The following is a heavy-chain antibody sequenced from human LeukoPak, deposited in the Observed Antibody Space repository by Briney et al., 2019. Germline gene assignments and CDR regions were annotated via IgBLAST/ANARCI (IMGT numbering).Heavy chain of an antibody. V-gene: IGHV4-59*08. J-gene: IGHJ4*02. CDR3: ARHYSSGWYFFDY. CDR1: GGSISSYY. Sequence: SETLSLTCTVSGGSISSYYWSWIRQPPGKGLEWIGYIYYSGSTNYNPSLKSRVTISVDTSKNQFSLKLSSVTAADTAVYYCARHYSSGWYFFDYGAKGPLVTVST. CDR2: IYYSGST. D-gene: IGHD6-19*01.